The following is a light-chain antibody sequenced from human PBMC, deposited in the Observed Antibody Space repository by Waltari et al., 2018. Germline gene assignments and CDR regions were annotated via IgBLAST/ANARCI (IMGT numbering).Light chain of an antibody. V-gene: IGKV1-39*01. CDR2: GAS. Sequence: DIQVTQSPASLAASVGDRVTISCRTSHSSYNYLNWYQQQPGKAPQLLIFGASSLQNGVPSRFSCSGSGTDFTLTISGLQPEDFATYFCHQSYNPPQSFGQGTKLEIK. CDR1: HSSYNY. J-gene: IGKJ2*03. CDR3: HQSYNPPQS.